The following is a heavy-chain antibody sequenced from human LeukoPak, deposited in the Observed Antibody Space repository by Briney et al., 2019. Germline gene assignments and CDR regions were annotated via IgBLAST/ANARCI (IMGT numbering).Heavy chain of an antibody. V-gene: IGHV3-23*01. Sequence: GGSLRLSCAASGFTFSSYAMSWVRQAPGKGLEWVSAISGSGGSTYYADSVKGRFTISRDNSENTLYLQMNSLRAEDTAVYYCAKVDSNEYYYMGVWGKGTTVTVSS. D-gene: IGHD6-13*01. J-gene: IGHJ6*03. CDR1: GFTFSSYA. CDR3: AKVDSNEYYYMGV. CDR2: ISGSGGST.